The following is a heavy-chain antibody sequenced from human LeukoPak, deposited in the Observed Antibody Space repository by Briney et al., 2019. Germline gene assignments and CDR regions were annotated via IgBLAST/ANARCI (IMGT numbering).Heavy chain of an antibody. CDR2: IYYSGST. D-gene: IGHD6-13*01. CDR1: GGSISSYY. CDR3: ARGATVAAAGTARETAFDI. J-gene: IGHJ3*02. Sequence: SETLPLTCTVSGGSISSYYWSWIRQPPGKGLEWIGYIYYSGSTNYNPSLKSRVTISVDTSKNQFSLKLSSVTAADTAVYYCARGATVAAAGTARETAFDIWGQGTMVTVSS. V-gene: IGHV4-59*01.